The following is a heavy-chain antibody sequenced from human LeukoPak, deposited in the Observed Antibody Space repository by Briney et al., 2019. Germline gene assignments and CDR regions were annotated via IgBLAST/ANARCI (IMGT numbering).Heavy chain of an antibody. CDR3: AKGSAAARPYYFDY. D-gene: IGHD6-6*01. CDR1: GFTFSSYT. Sequence: GGSLRLSCAASGFTFSSYTMSWVRQAPGKGLEWVSAIGGNSVFTYYADSVKDRFTISRDNSENTLYLQLNSLRAEDTAVYFCAKGSAAARPYYFDYWGQGTLVTVSS. V-gene: IGHV3-23*01. CDR2: IGGNSVFT. J-gene: IGHJ4*02.